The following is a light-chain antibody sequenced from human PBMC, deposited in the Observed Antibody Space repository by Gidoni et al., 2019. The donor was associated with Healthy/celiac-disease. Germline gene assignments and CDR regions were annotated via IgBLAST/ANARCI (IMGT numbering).Light chain of an antibody. CDR3: QQYGSSLLT. J-gene: IGKJ4*01. CDR1: QSVSSIY. CDR2: GSS. Sequence: EIVLTQSPGTLSLSTGERATLSCRASQSVSSIYLAWYQQKPGQAPKLLIFGSSSSATGIPDRFSGLWSGTAFTLTIRSLEPEDFAVYYCQQYGSSLLTFGGGTKLEFK. V-gene: IGKV3-20*01.